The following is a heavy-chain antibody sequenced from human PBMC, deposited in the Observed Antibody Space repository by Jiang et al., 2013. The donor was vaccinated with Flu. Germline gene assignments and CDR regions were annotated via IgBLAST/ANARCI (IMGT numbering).Heavy chain of an antibody. Sequence: EVQLVESGGGLVKPGGSLRLSCTASGFTFGDYAMSWVRQAPGKGLEWVGFIRSKAYGGTTEYAASVKGRFTISRDDSKSIAYLQMNSLKTEDTAVYYCTRVGGIWELSPDAFDIWGQGTMVTVSS. CDR2: IRSKAYGGTT. D-gene: IGHD1-26*01. V-gene: IGHV3-49*04. J-gene: IGHJ3*02. CDR3: TRVGGIWELSPDAFDI. CDR1: GFTFGDYA.